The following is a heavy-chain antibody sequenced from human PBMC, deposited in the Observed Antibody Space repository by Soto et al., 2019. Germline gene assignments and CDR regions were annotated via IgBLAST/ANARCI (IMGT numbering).Heavy chain of an antibody. Sequence: GASVKVSCKVSGYTLTELSMHWVRQAPGKELEWMGGFDPEDGETIYAQKFQGRVTMTEDTSTDTAYMELSSLRSEDTAVYYCATMDPTDNYYYYMDVWGKGTTVTVSS. CDR3: ATMDPTDNYYYYMDV. CDR2: FDPEDGET. D-gene: IGHD2-2*03. J-gene: IGHJ6*03. CDR1: GYTLTELS. V-gene: IGHV1-24*01.